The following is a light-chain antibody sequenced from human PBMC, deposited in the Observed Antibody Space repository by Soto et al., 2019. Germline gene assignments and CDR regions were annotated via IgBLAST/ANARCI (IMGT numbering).Light chain of an antibody. V-gene: IGKV1-6*01. Sequence: AIRMTQSPSSLSASVGDRVTITCRASQDIRRDLGWYQQKPGKAPKLLLYGASTLQSGVPPNFSGSGSGTDFTLTISSLQPEDFAAYYCLQANSFPYTFGQGTKLEIK. CDR1: QDIRRD. CDR2: GAS. J-gene: IGKJ2*01. CDR3: LQANSFPYT.